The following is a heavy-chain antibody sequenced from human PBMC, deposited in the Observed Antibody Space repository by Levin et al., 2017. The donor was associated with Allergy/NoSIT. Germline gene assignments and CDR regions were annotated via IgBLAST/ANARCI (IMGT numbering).Heavy chain of an antibody. CDR2: IFPGDSDT. D-gene: IGHD6-13*01. CDR3: ARQNGKAADGTTMRDY. CDR1: GYTFTSYW. V-gene: IGHV5-51*01. Sequence: PGGSLRLSCKGSGYTFTSYWIGWVRQMPGKGLEWMGIIFPGDSDTRYSPSFQGQVTISADKSISTAYLQWSSLKASDTAMYYCARQNGKAADGTTMRDYWGQGTLVTVSS. J-gene: IGHJ4*02.